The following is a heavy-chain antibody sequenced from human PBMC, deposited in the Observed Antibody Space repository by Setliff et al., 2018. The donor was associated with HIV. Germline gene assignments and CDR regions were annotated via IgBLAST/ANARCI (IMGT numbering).Heavy chain of an antibody. CDR3: ASRIYYYDSNNFLREEGFDP. V-gene: IGHV4-39*01. D-gene: IGHD3-22*01. Sequence: LSLTCTVSGGSASNSRYYWAWIRQPTGKGLEYIGSIHYNEKTYYNPSLKSRVTISIDTSKNQFSLNLTSVPAADTAVYYCASRIYYYDSNNFLREEGFDPWGQGTLVTVSS. CDR2: IHYNEKT. J-gene: IGHJ5*02. CDR1: GGSASNSRYY.